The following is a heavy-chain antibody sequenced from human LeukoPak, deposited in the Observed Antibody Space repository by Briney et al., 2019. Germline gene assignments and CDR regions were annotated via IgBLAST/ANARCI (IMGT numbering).Heavy chain of an antibody. CDR1: GFTFSSYA. CDR2: ISGSGGRT. J-gene: IGHJ4*02. D-gene: IGHD3-10*01. CDR3: AKDLSRGSGRYFDY. Sequence: GGSLRPACAPSGFTFSSYAMSWVRQAPGKGMEWVSSISGSGGRTYYADSVKGRFTISRDNSKNTLYLQMNSLRAEDTAVYYCAKDLSRGSGRYFDYWGQGNLVTVSS. V-gene: IGHV3-23*01.